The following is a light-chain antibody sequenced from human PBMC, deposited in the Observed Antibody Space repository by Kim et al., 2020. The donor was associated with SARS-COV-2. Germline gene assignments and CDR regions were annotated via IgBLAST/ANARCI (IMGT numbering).Light chain of an antibody. CDR2: VGTGGIVG. J-gene: IGLJ3*02. V-gene: IGLV9-49*01. CDR1: SGYSTYK. CDR3: GANNGSGSKLALV. Sequence: QPVLTQPPSASASLGASLTLTCTLSSGYSTYKVDWYQQRPGKGPRFVMRVGTGGIVGSKGDGIPDRFSVLGSGLNRYLTIKNTQEEDESDYHCGANNGSGSKLALVFGGGTQLTVL.